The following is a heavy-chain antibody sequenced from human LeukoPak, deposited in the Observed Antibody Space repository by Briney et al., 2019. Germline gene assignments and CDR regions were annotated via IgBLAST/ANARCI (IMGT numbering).Heavy chain of an antibody. J-gene: IGHJ4*02. D-gene: IGHD3-3*01. Sequence: PGGSLRLSCAASGFTFSSNYMSWVRQAPGKGLEWVSVIYSGGSTYYSDSVKGRFTISRDNSKNTLFLQMNSLRAEDTAVYYCARDKDFWSGCLGYWGQGTLVTVSS. CDR3: ARDKDFWSGCLGY. CDR2: IYSGGST. V-gene: IGHV3-66*01. CDR1: GFTFSSNY.